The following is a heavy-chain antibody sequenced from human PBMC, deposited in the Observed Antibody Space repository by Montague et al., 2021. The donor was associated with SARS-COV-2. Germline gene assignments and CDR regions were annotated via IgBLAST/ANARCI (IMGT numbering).Heavy chain of an antibody. D-gene: IGHD2-15*01. V-gene: IGHV4-59*08. CDR2: VYYNGDT. J-gene: IGHJ3*01. CDR3: ARGCGFDP. CDR1: GGSIASHY. Sequence: SETLSLTCTVYGGSIASHYWNWIRQSPGKGPEWIGYVYYNGDTKYNPSLRSRVTISIDTSENQFSLRLNSVTAADTAVYFCARGCGFDPWGQGRLVTVSS.